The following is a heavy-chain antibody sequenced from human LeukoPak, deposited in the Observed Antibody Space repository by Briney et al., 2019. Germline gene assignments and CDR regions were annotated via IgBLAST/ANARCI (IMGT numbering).Heavy chain of an antibody. J-gene: IGHJ3*02. CDR1: GYSISSGYF. D-gene: IGHD5-24*01. CDR3: ARAERWLQFNDAFDI. Sequence: KPSETLSLTCTVSGYSISSGYFWGWIRQPPGTGLEWIGSIYHSGSTYYNPSLKSRVTISVDTSKNQFSLKLSSVTAADTAVYYCARAERWLQFNDAFDIWGQGTMVTVSS. CDR2: IYHSGST. V-gene: IGHV4-38-2*02.